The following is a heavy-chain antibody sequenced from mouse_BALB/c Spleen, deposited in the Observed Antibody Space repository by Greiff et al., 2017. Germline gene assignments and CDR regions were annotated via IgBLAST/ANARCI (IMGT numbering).Heavy chain of an antibody. CDR1: GYTFTSYW. CDR2: INPSTGYT. D-gene: IGHD2-14*01. Sequence: QVHVKQSGAELAKPGASVKMSCKASGYTFTSYWMHWVKQRPGQGLEWIGYINPSTGYTEYNQKFKDKATLTADKSSSTAYMQLSSLTSEDSAVYYCASGDYRYDGGYAMDYWGQGTSVTVSS. CDR3: ASGDYRYDGGYAMDY. V-gene: IGHV1-7*01. J-gene: IGHJ4*01.